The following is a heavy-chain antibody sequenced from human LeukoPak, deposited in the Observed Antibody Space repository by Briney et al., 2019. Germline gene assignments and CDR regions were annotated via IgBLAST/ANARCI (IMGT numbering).Heavy chain of an antibody. CDR2: ISGSGGST. Sequence: YYWGWIRQPPGKGLEWVSVISGSGGSTYYAGSVKGRFTISRDNAKNSLYLQMNSLRAEDTAVYYCARKIVGANGGAFDIWGQGTMVTVSS. J-gene: IGHJ3*02. CDR3: ARKIVGANGGAFDI. V-gene: IGHV3-11*04. CDR1: YY. D-gene: IGHD1-26*01.